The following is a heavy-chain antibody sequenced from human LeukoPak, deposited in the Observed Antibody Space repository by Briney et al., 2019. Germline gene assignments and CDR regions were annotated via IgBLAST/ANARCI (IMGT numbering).Heavy chain of an antibody. D-gene: IGHD1-14*01. Sequence: GASVKVSCKASGFTFTSSAVQWVRQARGQRLEWIGWIVVGSGNTNYAQKFQERVTITRDMSTSTAYMELSSLRSEDTDVYYCAAPRTPDAFDIWGQGTMVTVSS. J-gene: IGHJ3*02. CDR2: IVVGSGNT. CDR1: GFTFTSSA. V-gene: IGHV1-58*01. CDR3: AAPRTPDAFDI.